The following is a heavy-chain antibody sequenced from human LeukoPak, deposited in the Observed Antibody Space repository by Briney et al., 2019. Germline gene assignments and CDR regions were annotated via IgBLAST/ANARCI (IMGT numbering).Heavy chain of an antibody. Sequence: GGSLRLSCAASGFTYSDYGMHWVRQAPGKGLEWVAFIRYDGSNKYYADSVKGRFTISRDNSKNTLYLQMNSLRAEDTAVYYCARSMVRGPLPYYGMDVWGQGTTVTVSS. V-gene: IGHV3-30*02. CDR1: GFTYSDYG. J-gene: IGHJ6*02. CDR2: IRYDGSNK. D-gene: IGHD3-10*01. CDR3: ARSMVRGPLPYYGMDV.